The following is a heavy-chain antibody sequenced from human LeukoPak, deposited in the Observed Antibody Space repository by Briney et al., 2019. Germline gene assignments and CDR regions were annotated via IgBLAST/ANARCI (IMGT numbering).Heavy chain of an antibody. CDR1: GFTFSSYA. D-gene: IGHD6-6*01. V-gene: IGHV3-30-3*01. Sequence: GGSLRLSCAASGFTFSSYAMHWVRQAPGKGLEWVAVISYDGSNKYYADSVKGRFTISRDNSKNTLYLQMNSLRAEDTAVYYCARDGPSPYSSSSVYFDYWGQGTLSPSPQ. CDR3: ARDGPSPYSSSSVYFDY. CDR2: ISYDGSNK. J-gene: IGHJ4*02.